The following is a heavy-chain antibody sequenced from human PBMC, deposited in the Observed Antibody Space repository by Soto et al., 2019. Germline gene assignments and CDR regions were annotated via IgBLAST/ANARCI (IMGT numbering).Heavy chain of an antibody. D-gene: IGHD5-18*01. Sequence: EVQLLESGGGLVQPGGSLRLSCAASGFTFSSYAMSWVRQAPGKGLEWVSAISGSGGSTYYADSVKGRFTISRDNSKNTLYLHMNSLRADDTAVYYCAGRGNRRPEYGMDVWGQGTTVTVSS. CDR3: AGRGNRRPEYGMDV. V-gene: IGHV3-23*01. J-gene: IGHJ6*02. CDR1: GFTFSSYA. CDR2: ISGSGGST.